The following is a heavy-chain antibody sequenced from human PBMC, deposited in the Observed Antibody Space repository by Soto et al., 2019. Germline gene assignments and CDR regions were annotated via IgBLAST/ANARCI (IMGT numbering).Heavy chain of an antibody. CDR2: ISGSGDRT. J-gene: IGHJ4*02. D-gene: IGHD3-16*02. CDR1: GLSFNIYA. Sequence: GGSLRLSCAASGLSFNIYAMSWVRQAPGKGLEWVSGISGSGDRTHYVDSVKGRFTISRDNVKNALYLQMNSLRAEDTAVYYCAKASTYEYVWGSFRYYFDHWGQVALVTVS. V-gene: IGHV3-23*01. CDR3: AKASTYEYVWGSFRYYFDH.